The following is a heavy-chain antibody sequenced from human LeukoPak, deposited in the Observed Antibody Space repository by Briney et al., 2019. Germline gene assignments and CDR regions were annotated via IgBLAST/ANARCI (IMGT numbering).Heavy chain of an antibody. V-gene: IGHV4-38-2*01. D-gene: IGHD2-2*01. Sequence: SETLSLTCAVSGYSISSGYYWGWIRQPPGKGLGWFGRIYHSGSTYYNPSLKSRVTISVDTSKNQFSLKLSSVTAADTAVYYCASAVVPAAAFDIWGQGTMVTVSS. CDR3: ASAVVPAAAFDI. CDR2: IYHSGST. CDR1: GYSISSGYY. J-gene: IGHJ3*02.